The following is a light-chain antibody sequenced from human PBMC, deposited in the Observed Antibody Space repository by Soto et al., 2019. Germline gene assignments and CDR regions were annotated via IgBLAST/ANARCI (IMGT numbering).Light chain of an antibody. CDR1: RSDVGAYNY. V-gene: IGLV2-14*01. Sequence: QSVPTQPASVSGSPGQSIAISFSVTRSDVGAYNYVSWYQQHPGKAPKLMISEVTNRPSGVSDRFSGSKSGNTASLTISGLQAEDEADYYCSSFTSRFTFVFGTGTKVTVL. J-gene: IGLJ1*01. CDR2: EVT. CDR3: SSFTSRFTFV.